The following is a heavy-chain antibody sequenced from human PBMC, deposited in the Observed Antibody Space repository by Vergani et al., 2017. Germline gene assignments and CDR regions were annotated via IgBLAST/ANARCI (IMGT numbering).Heavy chain of an antibody. CDR1: GFSLSTSGVG. J-gene: IGHJ4*02. V-gene: IGHV2-5*02. D-gene: IGHD5-18*01. Sequence: QITLKESGPTLVKPTQTLTLTCTFSGFSLSTSGVGVGWIRQPPGKALEWLALIYWDDDKRYSPSLKSGLTITKDTSKHQVVLTMTNMDPVDTATYYCAHRDTDSYGYYFDYWGQGTLVTVSS. CDR2: IYWDDDK. CDR3: AHRDTDSYGYYFDY.